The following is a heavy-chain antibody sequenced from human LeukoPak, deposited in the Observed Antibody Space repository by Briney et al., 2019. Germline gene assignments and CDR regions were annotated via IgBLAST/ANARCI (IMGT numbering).Heavy chain of an antibody. D-gene: IGHD5-18*01. CDR3: ARDQMRCGYSYSSCIDY. CDR2: ISSSGSTI. J-gene: IGHJ4*02. CDR1: GFTFSSYE. V-gene: IGHV3-48*03. Sequence: GGSLRLSCAASGFTFSSYELHWVRQAPGKGLEWVSYISSSGSTIYYADSVKGRVTISRGNAKNSLDLQMNSLGAEDTAVYYCARDQMRCGYSYSSCIDYWGQGILVTVSS.